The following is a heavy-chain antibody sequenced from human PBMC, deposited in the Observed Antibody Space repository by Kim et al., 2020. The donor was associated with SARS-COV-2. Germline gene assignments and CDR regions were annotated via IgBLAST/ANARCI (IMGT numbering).Heavy chain of an antibody. Sequence: RYSPSIKGQVTSSTDKSNSTTYLHWSSLKASDTAMYYCGRHFIAARPFDCWGQGTLVTVSS. CDR3: GRHFIAARPFDC. V-gene: IGHV5-51*01. D-gene: IGHD6-6*01. J-gene: IGHJ4*02.